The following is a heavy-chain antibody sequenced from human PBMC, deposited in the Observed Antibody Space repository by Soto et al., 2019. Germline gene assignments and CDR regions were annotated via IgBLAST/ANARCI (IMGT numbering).Heavy chain of an antibody. CDR1: GFTFKSYG. D-gene: IGHD1-26*01. Sequence: QVQLVESGGGVVQPGRSLRLSCATSGFTFKSYGMHWVRQAPGKGLEWVAVIWYDGSKTYYADSVKGRFTISRDDSKNTLYLQMNSLRAEDTAIYYCARDVGVVGATLDYWGQGTLVTVSS. J-gene: IGHJ4*02. CDR2: IWYDGSKT. CDR3: ARDVGVVGATLDY. V-gene: IGHV3-33*01.